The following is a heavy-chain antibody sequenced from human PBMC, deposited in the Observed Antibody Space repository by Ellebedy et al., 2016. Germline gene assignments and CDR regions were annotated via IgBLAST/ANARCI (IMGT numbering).Heavy chain of an antibody. V-gene: IGHV3-7*01. Sequence: GGSLRLSCVVSGFTFSRYWMTWVRQAPGKGLECVANIKQDGSEKYYVDSVKCRFTISRDNAKNSLYLQMNSLRAEDTAVYYCARGSVTMYYYYYGMDVWGQGTTVTVSS. CDR1: GFTFSRYW. J-gene: IGHJ6*02. CDR2: IKQDGSEK. CDR3: ARGSVTMYYYYYGMDV. D-gene: IGHD4-17*01.